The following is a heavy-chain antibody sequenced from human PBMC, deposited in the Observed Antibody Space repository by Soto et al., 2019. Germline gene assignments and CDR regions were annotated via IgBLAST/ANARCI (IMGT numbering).Heavy chain of an antibody. D-gene: IGHD3-22*01. CDR1: GFTFSSYA. CDR2: ISYDGSNK. Sequence: GGSLRLSCAASGFTFSSYAMHWVRQAPGKGLEWVAVISYDGSNKYYADSVKGRFTISRDNSKNTLYLQMNSLRAEDTAVYYCARDLMYGWDGTMIVVVIGGMDVWGQGTTVTVSS. CDR3: ARDLMYGWDGTMIVVVIGGMDV. V-gene: IGHV3-30-3*01. J-gene: IGHJ6*02.